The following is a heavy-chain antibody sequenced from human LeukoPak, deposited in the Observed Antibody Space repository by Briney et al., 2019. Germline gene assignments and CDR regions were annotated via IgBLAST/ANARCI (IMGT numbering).Heavy chain of an antibody. CDR3: AKDHESDGYPCLDH. CDR2: MYSGGTA. V-gene: IGHV3-53*01. CDR1: GFIVNSKY. D-gene: IGHD3-22*01. J-gene: IGHJ4*02. Sequence: GGSLRLSCAASGFIVNSKYMSWIRQAPGKELEWVSVMYSGGTAFYADSVRGRFTISRDNSRNTLSLQMDSLRAEDTAVYYCAKDHESDGYPCLDHWGLGTLVTVSS.